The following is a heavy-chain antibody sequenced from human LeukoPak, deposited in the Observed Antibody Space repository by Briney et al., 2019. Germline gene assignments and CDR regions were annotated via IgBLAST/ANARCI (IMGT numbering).Heavy chain of an antibody. CDR1: GFTFSSHA. V-gene: IGHV3-23*01. D-gene: IGHD6-13*01. Sequence: GGSLRLSCAASGFTFSSHAMSWVRQAPGKGLEWVSAITSGSGSNVYYTDSLKGRFTISRDNSKNTLYLHMNSLRAEDTAVYYCARHGSWSFDYWGQGTLLTVSA. J-gene: IGHJ4*02. CDR3: ARHGSWSFDY. CDR2: ITSGSGSNV.